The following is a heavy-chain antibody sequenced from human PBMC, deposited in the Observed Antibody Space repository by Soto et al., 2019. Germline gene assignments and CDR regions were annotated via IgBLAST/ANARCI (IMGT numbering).Heavy chain of an antibody. CDR1: GGSISSGGYY. Sequence: QVQLQESGPGLVKPSQTLSLTCTVSGGSISSGGYYWSWIRQHPGKGLEWIGYIYYSGSTYYNPSLKSRVTISVDTSKNQFSLKLSSVTAADTAVYYCARVRECGGGDCYCVDYWGQGTLVTVSS. V-gene: IGHV4-31*03. CDR2: IYYSGST. CDR3: ARVRECGGGDCYCVDY. D-gene: IGHD2-21*02. J-gene: IGHJ4*02.